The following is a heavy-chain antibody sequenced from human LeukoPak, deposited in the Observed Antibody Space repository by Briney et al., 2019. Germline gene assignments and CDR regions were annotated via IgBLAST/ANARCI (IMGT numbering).Heavy chain of an antibody. CDR1: GYTFTGYY. V-gene: IGHV1-2*02. CDR2: INPNSGGT. J-gene: IGHJ5*02. Sequence: ASVKVSCKASGYTFTGYYMHWVRQAPGQGLEWMGWINPNSGGTNYAQKFQGRVTMTRDTSISTAYMELSRLRSDDTAVYYCAREQLVRGSNWFDPWGQGTLVTVSS. CDR3: AREQLVRGSNWFDP. D-gene: IGHD6-13*01.